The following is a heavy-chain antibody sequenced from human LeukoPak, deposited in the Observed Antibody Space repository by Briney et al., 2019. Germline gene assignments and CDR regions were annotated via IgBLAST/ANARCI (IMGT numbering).Heavy chain of an antibody. Sequence: GGSLRLSCAASGFAFDDYAMHWVRQAPGKGLEWVSGISWNSGSIGYADSVKGRFTISRDNAKNSLYLQMNSLRAEDTALYYCAKSRGGGIAAATAYFDYWGQGTLVTVSS. CDR3: AKSRGGGIAAATAYFDY. CDR1: GFAFDDYA. V-gene: IGHV3-9*01. CDR2: ISWNSGSI. D-gene: IGHD6-13*01. J-gene: IGHJ4*02.